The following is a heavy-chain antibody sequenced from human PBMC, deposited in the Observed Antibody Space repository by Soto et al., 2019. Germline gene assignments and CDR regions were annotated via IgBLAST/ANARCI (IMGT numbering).Heavy chain of an antibody. CDR3: ARDHGRGRGATIFGVPIKGYYYGMDV. CDR2: INAGNGNT. CDR1: GYTFTSYA. D-gene: IGHD3-3*01. J-gene: IGHJ6*02. V-gene: IGHV1-3*01. Sequence: GASVKVSCKASGYTFTSYAMHWVRQAPGQRLEWMGWINAGNGNTKYSQKFQGRVTITRDTSASTAYMELSSLRSEDTAVYYCARDHGRGRGATIFGVPIKGYYYGMDVWGQGTTVTVSS.